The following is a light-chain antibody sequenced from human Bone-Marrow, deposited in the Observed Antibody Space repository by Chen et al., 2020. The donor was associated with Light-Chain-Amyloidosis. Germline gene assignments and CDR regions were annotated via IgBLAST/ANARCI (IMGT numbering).Light chain of an antibody. V-gene: IGKV4-1*01. CDR1: QSVLYSSNNKNY. CDR3: QQYYSTPYT. Sequence: DIVMTQSPDSLAVSLCESATINCKSSQSVLYSSNNKNYLAWYQQKPGQPPKLLIYWASTRESGVPDRFSGSGSGTDFTLTISSLQAEDVAVYYCQQYYSTPYTFGPGTKLEIK. CDR2: WAS. J-gene: IGKJ2*01.